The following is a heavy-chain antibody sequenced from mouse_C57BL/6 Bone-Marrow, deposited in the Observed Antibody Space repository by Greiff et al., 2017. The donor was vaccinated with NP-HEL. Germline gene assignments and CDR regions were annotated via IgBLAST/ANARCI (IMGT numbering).Heavy chain of an antibody. CDR1: GFSLTSYA. D-gene: IGHD1-1*01. CDR2: IWTGGGT. V-gene: IGHV2-9-1*01. J-gene: IGHJ2*01. Sequence: VHLVESGPGLVAPSQSLSITCTVSGFSLTSYAISWVRQPPGKGLEWLGVIWTGGGTNYNSALKSGLSISKDNSKSQVFLKMNSLQTDDTARYYCARNFYYYGSGGYFDYWGQGTTLTVSS. CDR3: ARNFYYYGSGGYFDY.